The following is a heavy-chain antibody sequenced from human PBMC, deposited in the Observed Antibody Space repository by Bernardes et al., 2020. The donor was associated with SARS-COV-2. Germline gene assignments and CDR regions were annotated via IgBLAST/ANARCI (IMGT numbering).Heavy chain of an antibody. CDR2: ISSSSSYI. V-gene: IGHV3-21*01. J-gene: IGHJ6*02. CDR1: AFTFSTYS. Sequence: GGSLRLSRAASAFTFSTYSMNWVRQAPGKGLEWVSYISSSSSYIYYADSVKGRFTISRDNAKNALYLQMNSLRAEDTAVYYCSSSSYYYYGMDVWGQGTTVTVSS. D-gene: IGHD6-6*01. CDR3: SSSSYYYYGMDV.